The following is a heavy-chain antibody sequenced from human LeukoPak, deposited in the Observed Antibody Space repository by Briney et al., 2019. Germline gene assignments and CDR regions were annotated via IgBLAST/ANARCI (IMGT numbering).Heavy chain of an antibody. V-gene: IGHV5-51*01. J-gene: IGHJ4*02. D-gene: IGHD6-13*01. CDR3: ARLHTLWQQLVQRYFDY. Sequence: GESLKISCKGSGYSFTSYWIGWVRQMPGKGLEWMGIIYPGDSDTRYSPSFQGQVTISADKSISTAYLQWSSLKASDTAMYYCARLHTLWQQLVQRYFDYWGQGTLVTVSS. CDR1: GYSFTSYW. CDR2: IYPGDSDT.